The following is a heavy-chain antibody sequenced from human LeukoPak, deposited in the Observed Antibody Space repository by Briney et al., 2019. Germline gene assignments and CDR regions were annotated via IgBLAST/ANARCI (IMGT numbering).Heavy chain of an antibody. J-gene: IGHJ4*02. V-gene: IGHV5-51*01. Sequence: GESLKISCKHSGYTFTGSWIAWVRQMPGQGLEWMGIIVRVDSDIRYRPSFQGQVTISADKSISTVYLQWSSLKASDTAMYYCAISLTTPGGFDYWGQGTLVTVSS. CDR1: GYTFTGSW. CDR3: AISLTTPGGFDY. CDR2: IVRVDSDI. D-gene: IGHD2-8*02.